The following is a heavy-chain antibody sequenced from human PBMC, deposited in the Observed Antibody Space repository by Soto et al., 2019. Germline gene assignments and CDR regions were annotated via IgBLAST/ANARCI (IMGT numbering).Heavy chain of an antibody. CDR3: ARDPWAADY. V-gene: IGHV3-66*01. J-gene: IGHJ4*02. D-gene: IGHD3-16*01. CDR1: GFTFSSYT. CDR2: IYSGGST. Sequence: GSLRLSCAVSGFTFSSYTMAWVRQAPGKGLEWVSVIYSGGSTFYADSVRGRFTISRDNSKNTVNLQMNSLRAEDTAVYYCARDPWAADYWGQGTLVTVSS.